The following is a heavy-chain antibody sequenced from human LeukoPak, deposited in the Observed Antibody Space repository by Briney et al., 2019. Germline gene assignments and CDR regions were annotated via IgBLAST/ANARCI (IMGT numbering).Heavy chain of an antibody. CDR1: GYTFTSYD. J-gene: IGHJ3*02. CDR3: ARSGSPVGHAFDI. CDR2: MNPNSGNT. V-gene: IGHV1-8*01. D-gene: IGHD3-10*01. Sequence: GASVKVSCKASGYTFTSYDINWVRQATGQGLEWMGWMNPNSGNTGYAQKFQGRVTMTRNTSISTAYMELSSLRSEDTAVYYWARSGSPVGHAFDIWGQGTMVTVSS.